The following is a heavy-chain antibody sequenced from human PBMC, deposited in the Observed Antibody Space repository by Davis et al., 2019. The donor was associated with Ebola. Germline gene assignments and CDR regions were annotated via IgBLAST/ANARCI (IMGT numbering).Heavy chain of an antibody. CDR2: ISWNSGSI. J-gene: IGHJ4*02. D-gene: IGHD6-19*01. CDR3: AKDISSGWYQQSYFDY. V-gene: IGHV3-9*01. CDR1: GFTFADYA. Sequence: PGGSLRLSCAASGFTFADYAMHWVRQAPGKGLEWVSGISWNSGSIGYADSVKGRFTISRGNTKNSLYLQMNSLRAEDTALYYCAKDISSGWYQQSYFDYWGQGTLVTVSS.